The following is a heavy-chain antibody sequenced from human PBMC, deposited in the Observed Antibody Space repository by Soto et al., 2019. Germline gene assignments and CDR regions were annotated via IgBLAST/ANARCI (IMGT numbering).Heavy chain of an antibody. CDR2: IYYNGNT. Sequence: QVQVQESGPGLVKPSQTLSLKCSVSGGSIGSRDYYWSWIRQHPEKGLEWIGSIYYNGNTDYNPSLRVRPTMSFDTSMNEVSLKLTSVTAADTAVYYCARDKGGAALKGSGMDVWGQGTTVTVS. CDR3: ARDKGGAALKGSGMDV. CDR1: GGSIGSRDYY. V-gene: IGHV4-31*02. D-gene: IGHD3-10*01. J-gene: IGHJ6*02.